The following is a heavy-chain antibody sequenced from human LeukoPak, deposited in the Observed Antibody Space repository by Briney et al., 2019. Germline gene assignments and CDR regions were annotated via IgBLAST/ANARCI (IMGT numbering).Heavy chain of an antibody. D-gene: IGHD5-18*01. CDR1: GFTFSSYA. CDR2: ISYDGSNK. CDR3: ARGFGYSYGELKYYFDY. J-gene: IGHJ4*02. V-gene: IGHV3-30*04. Sequence: GGSLRLSCAASGFTFSSYAMHWVRQAPGKGLEWVAVISYDGSNKYYADSVKGRFTISRDNSKNTLYLQMNSLRAEDTAVYYCARGFGYSYGELKYYFDYWGQGTLVTVSS.